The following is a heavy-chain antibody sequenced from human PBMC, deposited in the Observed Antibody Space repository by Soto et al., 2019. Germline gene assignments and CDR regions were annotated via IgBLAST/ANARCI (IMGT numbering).Heavy chain of an antibody. V-gene: IGHV4-34*01. CDR3: ARKTRRVVVVAATHLGFDP. CDR2: INHSGST. D-gene: IGHD2-15*01. J-gene: IGHJ5*02. CDR1: GGSFSGYY. Sequence: QVQLQQWGAGLLKPSETLSLTCAVYGGSFSGYYWSWIRQPPGKGLEWIGEINHSGSTNYNPSLKSRVTISVDTSKNQFSLKLSSVPAADTAVYYCARKTRRVVVVAATHLGFDPWGQGTLVTVSS.